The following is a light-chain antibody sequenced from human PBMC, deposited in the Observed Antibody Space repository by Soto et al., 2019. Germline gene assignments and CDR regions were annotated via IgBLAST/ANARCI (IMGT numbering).Light chain of an antibody. CDR3: QQYNNWPPWT. V-gene: IGKV3-15*01. CDR1: QSVSDN. Sequence: EIVMTQSPATLSVSPGETATLSCRASQSVSDNLAWYQQKPGQAPRLVISGASTRAAGIPARFSGSGFGTEFTLTISSLQAEDFAVYYCQQYNNWPPWTFGQGTKVDIK. CDR2: GAS. J-gene: IGKJ1*01.